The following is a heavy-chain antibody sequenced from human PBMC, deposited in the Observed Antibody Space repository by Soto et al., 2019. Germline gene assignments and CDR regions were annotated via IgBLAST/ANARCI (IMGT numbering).Heavy chain of an antibody. V-gene: IGHV1-69*01. CDR2: IIPIFGTA. D-gene: IGHD1-20*01. CDR3: ARGEGYNGNARYNWSDP. CDR1: GGTFSSYA. J-gene: IGHJ5*02. Sequence: QVQLVQSGAGVKKPGSSVKVSCKASGGTFSSYAISWVRQAPGQGLEWMGGIIPIFGTANYAQQFQGRVTITAAESTSTAYRELRRTRCEDTAGYYCARGEGYNGNARYNWSDPGGQETRVTVSS.